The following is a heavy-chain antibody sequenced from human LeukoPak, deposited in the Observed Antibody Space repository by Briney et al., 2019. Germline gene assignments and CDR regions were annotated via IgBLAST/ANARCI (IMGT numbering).Heavy chain of an antibody. J-gene: IGHJ2*01. CDR1: GGSISSGCYY. D-gene: IGHD4-23*01. CDR3: ARDRYTVVSWYFDL. V-gene: IGHV4-31*03. CDR2: ICYSGST. Sequence: SQTLSLTCTVSGGSISSGCYYWSWIRQHPGKGLEWIGYICYSGSTYYNPSLKSRVTISVDTSKNQFSLKLSSVTAADTAVYYCARDRYTVVSWYFDLWGHGTLVTVSS.